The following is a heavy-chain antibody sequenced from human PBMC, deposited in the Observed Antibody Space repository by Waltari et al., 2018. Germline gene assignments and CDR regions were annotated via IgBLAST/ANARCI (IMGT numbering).Heavy chain of an antibody. J-gene: IGHJ5*02. D-gene: IGHD3-3*01. CDR2: IYWNDDK. V-gene: IGHV2-5*01. Sequence: QITLKESGPTLVKPTQTLTLTCTFSGFSLSTSGVGVGWIRQPPGKALEWLALIYWNDDKRYSPSLKSRLTITKDTSKNQVVLTMTNMDPVDTATYYCAHGNYDFWSGHNWFDPWGQGTLVTVSS. CDR3: AHGNYDFWSGHNWFDP. CDR1: GFSLSTSGVG.